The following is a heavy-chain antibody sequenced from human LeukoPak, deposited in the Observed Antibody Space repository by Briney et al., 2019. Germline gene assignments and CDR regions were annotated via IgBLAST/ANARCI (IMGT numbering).Heavy chain of an antibody. J-gene: IGHJ3*02. CDR1: GFTFNSYG. Sequence: GGSLRLSCAASGFTFNSYGMTWVRQAPGKGLEWVSAISGSGGSTYYADSVKGRSTISRDNSKNTLYLQMNSLRAEDTAVYYCAKFGLAGSGRYHDAFDIWGQGTMVTVSS. CDR3: AKFGLAGSGRYHDAFDI. D-gene: IGHD3-10*01. CDR2: ISGSGGST. V-gene: IGHV3-23*01.